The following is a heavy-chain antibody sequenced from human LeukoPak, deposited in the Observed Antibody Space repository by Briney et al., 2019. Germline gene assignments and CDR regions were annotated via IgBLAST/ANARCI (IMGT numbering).Heavy chain of an antibody. CDR1: GFTFSSYG. CDR3: AKDSTDYAFDY. V-gene: IGHV3-30*18. CDR2: ISYDGSNK. D-gene: IGHD4-17*01. Sequence: GGSQRLSCAASGFTFSSYGMHWVRQAPGKGLEWVAVISYDGSNKYYADSVKGRFTISRDNSKNTLYLQMNSLRAEDTAVYYCAKDSTDYAFDYWGQGTLVTVSS. J-gene: IGHJ4*02.